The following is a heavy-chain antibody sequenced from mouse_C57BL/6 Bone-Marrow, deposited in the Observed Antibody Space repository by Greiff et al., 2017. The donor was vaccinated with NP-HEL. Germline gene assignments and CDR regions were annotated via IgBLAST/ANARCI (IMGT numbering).Heavy chain of an antibody. V-gene: IGHV1-64*01. Sequence: QVQLKQPGAELVKPGASVKLSCKASGYTFTSYWMHWVKQRPGQGLEWIGMIHPNSGSTNYNEKFKSKATLTVDKSSSTAYMPLSSLTSEDSAVYYCARYYSIYWYFDSWDTGTTVTVSS. CDR3: ARYYSIYWYFDS. J-gene: IGHJ1*03. D-gene: IGHD2-5*01. CDR2: IHPNSGST. CDR1: GYTFTSYW.